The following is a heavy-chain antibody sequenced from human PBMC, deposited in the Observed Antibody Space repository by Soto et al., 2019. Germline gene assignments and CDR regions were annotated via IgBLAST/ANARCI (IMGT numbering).Heavy chain of an antibody. D-gene: IGHD2-2*03. CDR3: ARPEKMDIVVVPAAFPPRYYYYGMDV. J-gene: IGHJ6*02. CDR1: GGTFSSYA. Sequence: EASVKVSCKASGGTFSSYAISWVRQAPGQGLEWMGGIIPIFGTANYAQKFQGRVTITADESTSTAYMELSSLRSEDTAVYYCARPEKMDIVVVPAAFPPRYYYYGMDVWGQGTTVTVSS. CDR2: IIPIFGTA. V-gene: IGHV1-69*13.